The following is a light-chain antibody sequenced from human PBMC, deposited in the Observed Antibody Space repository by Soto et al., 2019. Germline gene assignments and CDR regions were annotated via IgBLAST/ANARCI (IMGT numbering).Light chain of an antibody. CDR3: QTYDKAPWT. J-gene: IGKJ1*01. CDR2: AAS. V-gene: IGKV1-27*01. Sequence: DIQMTQSPSSLSASVGDRVTITCRASRGIYTHLAWYQQKPGNAPKLLIYAASTLQSGVPSRFSASGSGTDFHLNIRALQSEELGTYFCQTYDKAPWTFGPGTRV. CDR1: RGIYTH.